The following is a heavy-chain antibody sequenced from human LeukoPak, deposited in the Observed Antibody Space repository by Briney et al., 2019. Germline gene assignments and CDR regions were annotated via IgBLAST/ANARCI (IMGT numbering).Heavy chain of an antibody. J-gene: IGHJ4*02. CDR1: GFTFSSYS. CDR3: VRDPDALDY. V-gene: IGHV3-48*02. Sequence: GGSLRLSCSASGFTFSSYSMNWVRQAPGKGLEWVSYIRSSGSPIYYADSVKGRFTISRDNAKNSLYLQMNSLRDEDTGVYYCVRDPDALDYWGQGTLVTVFS. CDR2: IRSSGSPI.